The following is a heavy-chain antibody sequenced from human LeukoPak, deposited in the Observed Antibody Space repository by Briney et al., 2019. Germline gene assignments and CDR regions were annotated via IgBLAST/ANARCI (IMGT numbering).Heavy chain of an antibody. CDR2: MLYSGNT. D-gene: IGHD4-17*01. V-gene: IGHV4-39*07. J-gene: IGHJ4*02. Sequence: SETLSLTCTVSGGSISSTSYFWGWIRQPPGKGLEWIGSMLYSGNTYYNPSLKSRVTISVDTSKNQFSLKLSSVTAADTAVYYCARDKYGDNYFDYWGQGTLVTVSS. CDR1: GGSISSTSYF. CDR3: ARDKYGDNYFDY.